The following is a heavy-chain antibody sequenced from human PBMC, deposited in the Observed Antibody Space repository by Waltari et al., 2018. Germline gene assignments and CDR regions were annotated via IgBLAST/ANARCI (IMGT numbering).Heavy chain of an antibody. J-gene: IGHJ4*02. CDR3: ATPFYNWDDPLHS. CDR1: GITFSNYA. CDR2: ITVGDDT. V-gene: IGHV3-23*01. Sequence: EVQLLESGGDLVQPGGSLRLSCAASGITFSNYAINWGRLAPGTGLEGGSAITVGDDTYYADSVKGRFTISRDTSKDTVHLQMNGLRAEDTAVYYCATPFYNWDDPLHSWGQGTLVTVSS. D-gene: IGHD1-20*01.